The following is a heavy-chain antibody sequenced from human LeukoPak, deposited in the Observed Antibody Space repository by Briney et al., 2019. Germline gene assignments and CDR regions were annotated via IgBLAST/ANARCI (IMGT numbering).Heavy chain of an antibody. D-gene: IGHD6-13*01. CDR1: GFTFSSYA. CDR3: ARDPNFIAAAGLDY. Sequence: GGSLRLSCAASGFTFSSYAMSWVRQAPGKGLEWVSAISGSGGSTYYADSVKGRFTISRDNSKNTLYLQMNSLRAEDTAVYYCARDPNFIAAAGLDYWGQGTLVTVSS. CDR2: ISGSGGST. V-gene: IGHV3-23*01. J-gene: IGHJ4*02.